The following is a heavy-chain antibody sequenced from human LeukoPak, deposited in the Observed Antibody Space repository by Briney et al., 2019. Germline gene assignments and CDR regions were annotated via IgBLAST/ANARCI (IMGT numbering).Heavy chain of an antibody. D-gene: IGHD3-10*01. V-gene: IGHV1-46*01. CDR3: ARDRGEGYYFDY. CDR2: INPSGGST. Sequence: ASVKVSCKASGYTFTSYYMHWVRQAPGQGLEWMGGINPSGGSTSYAQKFQGRLTMTRDTSTSTVYMELSSLRSEDTAVYYCARDRGEGYYFDYWGQGTLVTVSS. CDR1: GYTFTSYY. J-gene: IGHJ4*02.